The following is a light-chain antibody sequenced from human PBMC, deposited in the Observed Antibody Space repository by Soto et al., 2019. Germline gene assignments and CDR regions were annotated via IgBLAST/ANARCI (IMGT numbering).Light chain of an antibody. CDR1: QTISSW. V-gene: IGKV1-5*03. J-gene: IGKJ1*01. CDR2: KAS. CDR3: QHYNSYSEA. Sequence: DIQMTQSPSTLSGSVGDRVTITCLASQTISSWLAWYQQKPGKAPKLLIYKASTLKSGVPSRFRGSGSGTEFTLTISSLQPDDFATYYCQHYNSYSEAFGQGTKVELK.